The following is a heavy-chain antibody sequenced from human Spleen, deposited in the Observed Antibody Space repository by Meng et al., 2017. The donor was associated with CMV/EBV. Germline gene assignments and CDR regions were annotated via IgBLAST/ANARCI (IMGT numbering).Heavy chain of an antibody. D-gene: IGHD6-19*01. CDR2: ITPFNGNT. J-gene: IGHJ4*02. CDR3: ARGGGSSGWYATSVY. CDR1: GYTFTYRY. Sequence: MQLVQSGAEVKKTGSSGKVSCKASGYTFTYRYLHWVRQAPGQALEWMGWITPFNGNTNYAQKFQDRVTITRDRSMSTAYMELSSLRSEDTAMYYCARGGGSSGWYATSVYWGQGTLVTVSS. V-gene: IGHV1-45*02.